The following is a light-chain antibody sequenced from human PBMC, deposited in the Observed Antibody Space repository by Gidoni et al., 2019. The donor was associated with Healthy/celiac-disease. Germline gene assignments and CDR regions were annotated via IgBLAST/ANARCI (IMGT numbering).Light chain of an antibody. CDR3: EQYNNWPPYT. Sequence: TLSVSPGERATLSCRASQSVSSNLAWYQQKPGQAPRLLIYGASTRATGIPARFSGSGSGTEFTLTISSLQSEDFAVYYCEQYNNWPPYTFGQGTKLEIK. J-gene: IGKJ2*01. V-gene: IGKV3-15*01. CDR1: QSVSSN. CDR2: GAS.